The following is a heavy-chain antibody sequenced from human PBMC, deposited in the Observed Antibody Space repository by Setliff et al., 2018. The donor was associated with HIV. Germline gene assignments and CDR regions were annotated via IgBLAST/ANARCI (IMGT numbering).Heavy chain of an antibody. J-gene: IGHJ4*02. CDR3: VKDPREGAGYFDY. CDR2: ISSTTSSFT. CDR1: GFTFSDYY. V-gene: IGHV3-11*06. D-gene: IGHD1-26*01. Sequence: GGSLRLSCAASGFTFSDYYMSWIRQAPGKGLEWISDISSTTSSFTNYAESVKGRFTISRDNAKSTLYLQMNSLSPDDTAVYYCVKDPREGAGYFDYWGQGTQVTVSS.